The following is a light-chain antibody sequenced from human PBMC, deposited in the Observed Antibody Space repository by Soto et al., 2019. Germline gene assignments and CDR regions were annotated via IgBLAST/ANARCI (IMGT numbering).Light chain of an antibody. CDR2: RAS. Sequence: EIVLTQSPGTLSLSPGERATLSCRASQSVTSNDLVWYQQKPGQSPRRLIYRASIRAPGIPDRFTASGSGTDFTLTISGLEPEDFAVYYCQQHGSSPWTFGHGTKVEIK. CDR3: QQHGSSPWT. CDR1: QSVTSND. V-gene: IGKV3-20*01. J-gene: IGKJ1*01.